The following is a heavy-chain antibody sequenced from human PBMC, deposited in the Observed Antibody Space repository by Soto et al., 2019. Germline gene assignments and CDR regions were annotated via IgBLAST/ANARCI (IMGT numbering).Heavy chain of an antibody. D-gene: IGHD1-26*01. Sequence: QVQLVESGGGLVKPGGSLKLSCTASGFTFSDYYMGWIRQAPGKGLEWVSYISSGSSYTNYADSVEGRFTIFRDNAKNSLYLQMNSLRAEDTAVYYCARSTPRLYSAGYHFDYWGQGTLVTVSS. CDR2: ISSGSSYT. CDR1: GFTFSDYY. CDR3: ARSTPRLYSAGYHFDY. V-gene: IGHV3-11*06. J-gene: IGHJ4*02.